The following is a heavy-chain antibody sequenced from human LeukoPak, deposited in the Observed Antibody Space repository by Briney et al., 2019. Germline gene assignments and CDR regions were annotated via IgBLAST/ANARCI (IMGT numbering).Heavy chain of an antibody. CDR3: AKDTGNYVGVSPDH. J-gene: IGHJ4*02. CDR2: ISGSGRST. Sequence: GGSLRLSCAASGFTFSSYAMGWVRQAPGKGPDWVSSISGSGRSTFYADSVKGRFTISRDNSKNTLYLQLSSLRAEDTAVYYCAKDTGNYVGVSPDHWGQGTLVAVSS. D-gene: IGHD1-7*01. V-gene: IGHV3-23*01. CDR1: GFTFSSYA.